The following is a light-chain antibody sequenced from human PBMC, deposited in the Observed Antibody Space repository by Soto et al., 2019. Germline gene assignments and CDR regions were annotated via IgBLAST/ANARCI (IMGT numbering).Light chain of an antibody. V-gene: IGLV6-57*01. Sequence: NFMLTQPHSVSESPGKTVIISCTRRSGSIASNYVQWYQQRPGSSPTTVIYEDNQRPSGVPDRFSGSIDSSSNSASLTISGLETEDEADYFCQSSDATNQVFGGGTKLTVL. CDR1: SGSIASNY. CDR2: EDN. CDR3: QSSDATNQV. J-gene: IGLJ3*02.